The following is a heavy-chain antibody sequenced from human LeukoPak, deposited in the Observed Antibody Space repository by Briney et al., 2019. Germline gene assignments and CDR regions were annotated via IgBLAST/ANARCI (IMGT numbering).Heavy chain of an antibody. Sequence: RASVKVSRKASGYTFTSYYIHWVRQAPGQGLEWMGIINPSGGTPRYAQKFQGRVTMTMNMPTSTVYMELSSLRSEDTAVYYCARGTGEPWGQGTLVTVSS. CDR3: ARGTGEP. CDR2: INPSGGTP. D-gene: IGHD3-16*01. CDR1: GYTFTSYY. J-gene: IGHJ5*02. V-gene: IGHV1-46*01.